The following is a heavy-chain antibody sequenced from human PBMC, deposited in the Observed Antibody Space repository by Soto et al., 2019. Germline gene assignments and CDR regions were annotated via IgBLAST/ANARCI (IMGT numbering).Heavy chain of an antibody. Sequence: SETLSLTCAVYGGCFSGYYWSWIRQPPGKGLEWIGEINHSGSTNYNPSLKSRVTISVDTSKNQFSLKPSSVTAADTAVYYCARGLTSSSWYQVRYYYYGMDVWGQGTTVTVSS. D-gene: IGHD6-13*01. J-gene: IGHJ6*02. CDR3: ARGLTSSSWYQVRYYYYGMDV. CDR2: INHSGST. CDR1: GGCFSGYY. V-gene: IGHV4-34*01.